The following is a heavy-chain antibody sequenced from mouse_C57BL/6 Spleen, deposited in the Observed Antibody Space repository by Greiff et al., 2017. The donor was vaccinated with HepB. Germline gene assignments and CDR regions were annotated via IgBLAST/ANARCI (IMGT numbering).Heavy chain of an antibody. CDR3: ARPYYYGSTWFAY. CDR1: GYTFTSYW. D-gene: IGHD1-1*01. CDR2: IDPSDSYT. Sequence: QVQLQQPGAELVMPGASVKLSCKASGYTFTSYWMHWVKQRPGQGLEWIGEIDPSDSYTNYNQKFKGKSTLTVDKSSSTAYMQLSSLTSEDSAVYYWARPYYYGSTWFAYWGQGTLVTVSA. J-gene: IGHJ3*01. V-gene: IGHV1-69*01.